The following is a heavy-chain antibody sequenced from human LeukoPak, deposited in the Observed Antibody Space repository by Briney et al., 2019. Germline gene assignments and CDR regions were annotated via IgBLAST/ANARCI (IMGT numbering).Heavy chain of an antibody. CDR3: AKEINHQWLVPLDAFDI. CDR1: GFSFTSYA. J-gene: IGHJ3*02. D-gene: IGHD6-19*01. V-gene: IGHV3-23*01. CDR2: ISGSGTTI. Sequence: PGGSLRLSCAASGFSFTSYAMSWVRQAPGKGLDWVSGISGSGTTIYYADSAEGRFTISRDNSKNTLYLQMNSLRAEDTAVYYCAKEINHQWLVPLDAFDIWGQGTMVTVSS.